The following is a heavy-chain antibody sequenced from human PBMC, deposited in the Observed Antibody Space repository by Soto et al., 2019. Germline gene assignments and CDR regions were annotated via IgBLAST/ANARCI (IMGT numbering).Heavy chain of an antibody. V-gene: IGHV3-66*01. J-gene: IGHJ4*02. Sequence: GGSLRHSCAASGFDVSNTDMSWVSQAPGKGLEWVSVIYSGGYTNYADSVKGRFIVSRDSPKHTLYLQMDSLRAEDTSVYFFAREAIIVIAAPEYYFDFWGQGTPVTVSS. D-gene: IGHD3-22*01. CDR3: AREAIIVIAAPEYYFDF. CDR2: IYSGGYT. CDR1: GFDVSNTD.